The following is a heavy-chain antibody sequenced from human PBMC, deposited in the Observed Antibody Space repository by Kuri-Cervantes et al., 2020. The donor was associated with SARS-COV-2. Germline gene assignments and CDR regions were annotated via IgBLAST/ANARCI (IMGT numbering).Heavy chain of an antibody. J-gene: IGHJ3*02. V-gene: IGHV3-21*01. CDR2: ISSSSSYI. CDR3: ATTDYDSSGSTFDI. D-gene: IGHD3-22*01. Sequence: GESLKISCAASGFTFSSYSMNWVRQAPGKGLEWVSSISSSSSYIYYADSVKGRFTISRDNAKNSLYLQMNSLRAEDTAVYYCATTDYDSSGSTFDIWGQGTMVTVSS. CDR1: GFTFSSYS.